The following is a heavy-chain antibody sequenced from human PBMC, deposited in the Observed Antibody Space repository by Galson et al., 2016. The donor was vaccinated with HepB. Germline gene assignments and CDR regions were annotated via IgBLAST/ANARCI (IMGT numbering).Heavy chain of an antibody. Sequence: SLRLSCAASGFPFSSYDMHWVHQSTGKGLEWVSGIGTAGDTFYAGSVEGRFNISRENAENSLYLQMNSLRVGDAAVYYGARGGLGYCSGGGCTPFDPWGQGTLVTVSS. CDR2: IGTAGDT. CDR3: ARGGLGYCSGGGCTPFDP. V-gene: IGHV3-13*01. D-gene: IGHD2-8*02. CDR1: GFPFSSYD. J-gene: IGHJ5*02.